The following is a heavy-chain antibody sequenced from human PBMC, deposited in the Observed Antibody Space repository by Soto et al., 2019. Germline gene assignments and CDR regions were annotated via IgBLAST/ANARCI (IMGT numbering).Heavy chain of an antibody. Sequence: SETLSLTCTVSSGSINSFYWAWMRQPAGKGLEWIGRIHSSGTTNYNPSLSSRVTMSVDPSKNQFSLRLTSVTAADTAVYYCARDRIIGTSYSDYWGQGILVTV. V-gene: IGHV4-4*07. CDR3: ARDRIIGTSYSDY. D-gene: IGHD1-7*01. J-gene: IGHJ4*02. CDR2: IHSSGTT. CDR1: SGSINSFY.